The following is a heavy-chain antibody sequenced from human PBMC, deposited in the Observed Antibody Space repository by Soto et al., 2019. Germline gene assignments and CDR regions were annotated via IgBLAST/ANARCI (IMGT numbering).Heavy chain of an antibody. V-gene: IGHV1-18*01. D-gene: IGHD6-13*01. Sequence: ASVKVSCKASGYTFTNYGVSWVRQAPGQGLEWMGWISGYDGVTKYAQKLQGRVTLTADTSTSTAYMELGSLRSDDTAMYYCARGSPWPQLVRFFDYWGQGTLVTVSS. J-gene: IGHJ4*02. CDR2: ISGYDGVT. CDR3: ARGSPWPQLVRFFDY. CDR1: GYTFTNYG.